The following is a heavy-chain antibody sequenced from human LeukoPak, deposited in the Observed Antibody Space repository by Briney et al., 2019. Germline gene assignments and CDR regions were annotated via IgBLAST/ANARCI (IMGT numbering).Heavy chain of an antibody. CDR2: GHYSGST. J-gene: IGHJ5*02. Sequence: SETLSLTCTVSGDSISSYYWNWIRQPPGKGLEWIGYGHYSGSTFYNPSLNSRVTLSVDTSKNQFSLKLSSVTAADTAVYYCARVRTYNWFDPWGQGTLVTVSS. CDR1: GDSISSYY. V-gene: IGHV4-59*01. CDR3: ARVRTYNWFDP.